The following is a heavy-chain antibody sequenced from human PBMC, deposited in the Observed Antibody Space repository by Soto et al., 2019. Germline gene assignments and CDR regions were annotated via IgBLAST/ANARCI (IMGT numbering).Heavy chain of an antibody. CDR3: ARDEVAVEHYYYGMDV. CDR1: GYTFTSYY. V-gene: IGHV1-46*01. J-gene: IGHJ6*02. D-gene: IGHD6-19*01. Sequence: ASVKVSCKASGYTFTSYYMHWVRQAPGQGLEWMGIINPSGGSTSYAQKFQGRVTMTRDTSTSTVYRELSSLRSEDTAVYYCARDEVAVEHYYYGMDVWGQGTTVTVS. CDR2: INPSGGST.